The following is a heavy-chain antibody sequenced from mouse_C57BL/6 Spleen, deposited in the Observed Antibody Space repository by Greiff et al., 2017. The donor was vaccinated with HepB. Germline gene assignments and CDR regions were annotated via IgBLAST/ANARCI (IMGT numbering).Heavy chain of an antibody. D-gene: IGHD1-1*01. V-gene: IGHV5-17*01. J-gene: IGHJ3*01. CDR1: GFTFSDYG. CDR2: ISSGSSTI. CDR3: ARPDYYGSSSWCAY. Sequence: DVKLVESGGGLVKPGGSLKLSCAASGFTFSDYGMHWVRQAPEKGLEWVAYISSGSSTIYYADTLKGRFTISRDNAKNTLFLQMTSLRSEDTAMYYCARPDYYGSSSWCAYWGQGTLVTVAA.